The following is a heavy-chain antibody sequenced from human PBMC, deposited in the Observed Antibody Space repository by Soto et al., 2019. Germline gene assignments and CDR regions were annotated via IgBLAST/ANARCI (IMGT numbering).Heavy chain of an antibody. CDR3: ARDGREAYGMDV. CDR1: VGSISSHY. CDR2: IYYRGST. Sequence: PSETLSLTCTVSVGSISSHYWSCVRQAPGKGLEWIGHIYYRGSTSYNPSLRSRSTISVDTSNNQFSLKLNSVTTADTAVYYCARDGREAYGMDVWGQGTKVTVSS. D-gene: IGHD1-26*01. J-gene: IGHJ6*02. V-gene: IGHV4-59*11.